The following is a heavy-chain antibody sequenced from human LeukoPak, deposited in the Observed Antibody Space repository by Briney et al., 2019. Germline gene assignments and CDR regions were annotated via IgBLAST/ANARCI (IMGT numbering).Heavy chain of an antibody. D-gene: IGHD4-11*01. CDR3: ARSELNDYSRF. CDR2: VSQSGST. Sequence: SETLSLTCTVSGYSLRSGYHWAWFRQPPGKGLEWIGSVSQSGSTYDNPSLKSRVTMSMDTSKNQFSVKMRAVTAADTAVYYCARSELNDYSRFWGQGILVAASS. J-gene: IGHJ4*02. V-gene: IGHV4-38-2*02. CDR1: GYSLRSGYH.